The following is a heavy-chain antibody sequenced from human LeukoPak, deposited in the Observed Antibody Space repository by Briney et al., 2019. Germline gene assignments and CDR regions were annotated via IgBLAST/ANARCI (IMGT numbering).Heavy chain of an antibody. Sequence: GGSLRLSCAASGFTLGAMSWLRQAPGKGLEWVSTIGDSGGSTYYADSVKGRFTISRDNPKNTLYLQMNSLRAEDSAVYYCAKYRGFGDSYDSWGQGTLVTVSS. D-gene: IGHD3-10*01. V-gene: IGHV3-23*01. J-gene: IGHJ4*02. CDR2: IGDSGGST. CDR1: GFTLGAM. CDR3: AKYRGFGDSYDS.